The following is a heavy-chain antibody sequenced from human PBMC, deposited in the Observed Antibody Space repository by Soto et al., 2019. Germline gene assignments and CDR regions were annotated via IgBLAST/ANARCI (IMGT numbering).Heavy chain of an antibody. CDR1: GGSFSGYY. V-gene: IGHV4-34*01. D-gene: IGHD6-13*01. Sequence: SETLSLTCTVSGGSFSGYYWSWIRQPPGKGLEWIGEINHSGSTNYNPSLKSRVTISVDTSKNQFSLKLSSVTAADTAVYYCARVRSSSWSFYGMDVWGQGTTVTVSS. CDR2: INHSGST. J-gene: IGHJ6*02. CDR3: ARVRSSSWSFYGMDV.